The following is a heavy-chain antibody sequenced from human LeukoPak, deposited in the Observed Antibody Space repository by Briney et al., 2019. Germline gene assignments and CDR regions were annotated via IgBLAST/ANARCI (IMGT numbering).Heavy chain of an antibody. CDR3: SREDPSGYSNI. J-gene: IGHJ4*02. CDR2: TYYRSKWYH. CDR1: GDRVSSTSST. Sequence: SQTLSLTCVISGDRVSSTSSTWNWIRQSPSRGLEWLGRTYYRSKWYHNYAVSVESRITIYPDTSKNQFSLQLTFVTPEDTAMYYCSREDPSGYSNIWGQGTLVTVSS. D-gene: IGHD6-13*01. V-gene: IGHV6-1*01.